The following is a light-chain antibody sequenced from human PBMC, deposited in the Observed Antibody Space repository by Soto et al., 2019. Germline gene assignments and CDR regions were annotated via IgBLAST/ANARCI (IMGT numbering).Light chain of an antibody. V-gene: IGLV2-14*01. CDR1: SSDVGGYNY. J-gene: IGLJ1*01. CDR3: SSTFV. CDR2: GVT. Sequence: QSVLTQPASVSGSPGQSITISCTGTSSDVGGYNYVSWYQQRPGKAPKLMIYGVTNRPSGVSSRFSGSRSGNTASLTISGLQAEDEAEYTSSSTFVFGTGTKLTVL.